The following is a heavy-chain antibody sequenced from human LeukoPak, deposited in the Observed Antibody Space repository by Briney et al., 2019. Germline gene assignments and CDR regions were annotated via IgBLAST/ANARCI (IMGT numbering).Heavy chain of an antibody. CDR1: GCTFTGYY. CDR3: ARETPGLNDAFDI. Sequence: GASVKVSCKASGCTFTGYYMHWVRQAPGQGLEWMGWINPNSGGTNYAQKFQGRVTMTRDTSISTAYMELSRLRSDDTAVYYCARETPGLNDAFDIWGQGTMVTVSS. V-gene: IGHV1-2*02. J-gene: IGHJ3*02. CDR2: INPNSGGT. D-gene: IGHD2-15*01.